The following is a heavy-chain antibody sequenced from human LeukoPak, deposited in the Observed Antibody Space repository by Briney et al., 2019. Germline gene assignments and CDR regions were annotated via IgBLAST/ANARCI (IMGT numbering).Heavy chain of an antibody. V-gene: IGHV1-46*01. Sequence: RASVKVSCKASGYTVPTYYMHWVRQAPGQGLEWVGVVNPTGGTITYAQKFQGRVSMTSDTSTNTVYMELSSLRSDDTSVYYCAREITSWKVVFDWGQGTLVTVSS. D-gene: IGHD2-2*01. CDR2: VNPTGGTI. CDR3: AREITSWKVVFD. CDR1: GYTVPTYY. J-gene: IGHJ4*02.